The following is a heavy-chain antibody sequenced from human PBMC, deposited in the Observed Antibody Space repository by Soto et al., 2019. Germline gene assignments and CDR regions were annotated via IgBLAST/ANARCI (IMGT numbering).Heavy chain of an antibody. CDR2: IYYSGST. Sequence: QVQLQESGPGLVKPSQTLSLTCTVSGGSISSGDYYWSWIRQHPGKGLEWIGYIYYSGSTYYNPSLKSRVTVSXDXPKTQFSLKLSSVTAADTAVYYCARWWSGSRQGFDPWGQGTLVTVSS. D-gene: IGHD3-3*01. CDR1: GGSISSGDYY. J-gene: IGHJ5*02. V-gene: IGHV4-31*03. CDR3: ARWWSGSRQGFDP.